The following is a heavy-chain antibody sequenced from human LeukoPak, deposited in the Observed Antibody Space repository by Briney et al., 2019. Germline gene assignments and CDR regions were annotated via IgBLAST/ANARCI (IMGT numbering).Heavy chain of an antibody. CDR1: GFTFSSYW. J-gene: IGHJ3*02. D-gene: IGHD3-3*01. CDR2: INSDGSTT. CDR3: ALEWTYDGFDI. V-gene: IGHV3-74*01. Sequence: GGSLRLSCAASGFTFSSYWMHWVRQAPGKGLVWVSRINSDGSTTTYADSMKGRFTISRDNAKNTLYLQMNSLRAEDTAVYYCALEWTYDGFDIWGQGTMVTVSS.